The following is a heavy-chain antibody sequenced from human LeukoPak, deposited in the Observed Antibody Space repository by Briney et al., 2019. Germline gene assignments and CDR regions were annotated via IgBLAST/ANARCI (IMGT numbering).Heavy chain of an antibody. CDR2: INPSGGST. V-gene: IGHV1-46*01. D-gene: IGHD4-23*01. CDR3: ARAGTTVVSTAYY. CDR1: GYTFTDYY. Sequence: ASVKVSCKASGYTFTDYYMHWVRQAPGQGLEWMGIINPSGGSTSYAQKFQGRLTMTRDTSTRTVYMELSSLRSEDTAVYYCARAGTTVVSTAYYWGQGTLVTVSS. J-gene: IGHJ4*02.